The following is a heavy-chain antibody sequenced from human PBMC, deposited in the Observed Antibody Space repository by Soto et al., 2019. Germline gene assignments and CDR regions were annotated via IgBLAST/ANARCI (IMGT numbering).Heavy chain of an antibody. Sequence: PSETLSLTCAVYGGSFSGCYWTWIRQPPGKGLEWIGYIYYSGSTNYNPSLKSRVTISVDTSKNQFSLKLSSVTAADTAVYYCARHGERTIRSLNWFDPWGQGILVTVSS. CDR3: ARHGERTIRSLNWFDP. D-gene: IGHD4-17*01. V-gene: IGHV4-59*08. J-gene: IGHJ5*02. CDR2: IYYSGST. CDR1: GGSFSGCY.